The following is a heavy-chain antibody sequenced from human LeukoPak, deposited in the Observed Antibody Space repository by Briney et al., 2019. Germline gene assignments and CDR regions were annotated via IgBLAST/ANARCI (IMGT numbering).Heavy chain of an antibody. Sequence: GGSLRLSCAASGLIFSSYAMSWVRQAPGKGLEWVSAISGSGGSTYYADSVRGRFTISRDNSKNTLYLQMNSLRAEDTAVYYCAKDSDYYGSGSRTFDYWGQGTLVTVSS. CDR2: ISGSGGST. J-gene: IGHJ4*02. V-gene: IGHV3-23*01. D-gene: IGHD3-10*01. CDR1: GLIFSSYA. CDR3: AKDSDYYGSGSRTFDY.